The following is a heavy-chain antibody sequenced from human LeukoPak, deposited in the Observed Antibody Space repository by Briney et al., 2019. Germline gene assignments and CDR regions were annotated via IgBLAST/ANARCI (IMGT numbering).Heavy chain of an antibody. D-gene: IGHD5-12*01. Sequence: PGGPLRLSCAASGFTFSNSAMHWVRQAPGKGLEWISAIMDHGGDAYYADSVRGRFTISRDNSKNTLYLQMNRLRAEDTAVYYCTKVNAVVANHFDCWGQGTLVTVSS. CDR2: IMDHGGDA. CDR1: GFTFSNSA. J-gene: IGHJ4*02. V-gene: IGHV3-23*01. CDR3: TKVNAVVANHFDC.